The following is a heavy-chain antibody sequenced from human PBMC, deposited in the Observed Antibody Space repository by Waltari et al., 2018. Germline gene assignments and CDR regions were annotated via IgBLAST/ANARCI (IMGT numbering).Heavy chain of an antibody. CDR3: ARRGYCGIDCYSNYFDF. CDR1: GGSFNFYY. V-gene: IGHV4-34*01. Sequence: QVLLQQWGAGLLKPSETLSLTCAVYGGSFNFYYWSWIRQPPGEGLEWIVEITHSGSTNYNPSLKSRVSISVDTPNNQFSLKLTSVTAADTAAYYCARRGYCGIDCYSNYFDFWGQGTLVTVSS. J-gene: IGHJ4*02. D-gene: IGHD2-21*01. CDR2: ITHSGST.